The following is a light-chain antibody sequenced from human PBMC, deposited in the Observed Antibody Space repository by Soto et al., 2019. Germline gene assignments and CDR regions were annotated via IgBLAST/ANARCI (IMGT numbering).Light chain of an antibody. V-gene: IGKV3D-7*01. CDR2: GAS. Sequence: EIVMTQSPGTLSLSPGETVTLSCRASQSIDSKYLSWYQQKAGQAPRLLISGASTRPTGIPARFSGSGSGTDFTLTISSLQAEDFELYYCQQDYNSPFTFGQGTRLEIK. CDR3: QQDYNSPFT. CDR1: QSIDSKY. J-gene: IGKJ5*01.